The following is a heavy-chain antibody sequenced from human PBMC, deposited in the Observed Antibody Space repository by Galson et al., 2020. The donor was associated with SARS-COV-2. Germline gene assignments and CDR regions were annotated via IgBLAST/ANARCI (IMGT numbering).Heavy chain of an antibody. Sequence: SETLSLTCTVSGDSVRSGSYYWNWIRQPPGKGLEWIGHIYYSGAADYNPSLKSRATISIDTSKNQFSLKLSSVTAADTAVYYCARDTPVLRFVEAVGGWFDPWGQGTLVTVSS. J-gene: IGHJ5*02. CDR2: IYYSGAA. CDR1: GDSVRSGSYY. CDR3: ARDTPVLRFVEAVGGWFDP. V-gene: IGHV4-61*01. D-gene: IGHD3-3*01.